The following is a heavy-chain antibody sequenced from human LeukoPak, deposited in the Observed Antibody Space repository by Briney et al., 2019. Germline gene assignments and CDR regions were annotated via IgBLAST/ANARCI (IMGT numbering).Heavy chain of an antibody. CDR1: AGTFSSYT. V-gene: IGHV1-8*02. CDR3: ARGEEFDY. Sequence: ASVKVSCKASAGTFSSYTISWVRQAPGQGLEWMGWMNPNSGNTGYAQKFQGRVTMTRNTSISTAYMELSSLRSEDTAVYYCARGEEFDYWGQGTLVTVSS. J-gene: IGHJ4*02. CDR2: MNPNSGNT.